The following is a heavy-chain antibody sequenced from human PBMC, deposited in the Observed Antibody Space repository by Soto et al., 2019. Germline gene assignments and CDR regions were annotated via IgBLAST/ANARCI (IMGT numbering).Heavy chain of an antibody. CDR1: GGTFSSYA. CDR2: IIPILGTA. Sequence: SVKVSCKASGGTFSSYAISWVRQARGQGREWMGGIIPILGTANYAQKFQGRVTITADESTNTAYMELSSLSSEDTAVYYCSRDLKVIVVDPGSYGMDVWGQGTTVTVSS. J-gene: IGHJ6*02. D-gene: IGHD3-22*01. CDR3: SRDLKVIVVDPGSYGMDV. V-gene: IGHV1-69*13.